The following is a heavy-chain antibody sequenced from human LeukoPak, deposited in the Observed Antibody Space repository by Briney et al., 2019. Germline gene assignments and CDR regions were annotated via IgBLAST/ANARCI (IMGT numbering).Heavy chain of an antibody. CDR3: AKVARSGYGYSFDYWGAFDI. V-gene: IGHV3-23*01. CDR1: EFTFSSYA. Sequence: GGSLRLSCAASEFTFSSYAMSWVRQAPGKGLEWVSVISGSGGSAYYADSVKGRFIISRDNSENTLYLQLNSLRAEDTAVYYCAKVARSGYGYSFDYWGAFDIWGQGTMVTVSS. CDR2: ISGSGGSA. D-gene: IGHD5-18*01. J-gene: IGHJ3*02.